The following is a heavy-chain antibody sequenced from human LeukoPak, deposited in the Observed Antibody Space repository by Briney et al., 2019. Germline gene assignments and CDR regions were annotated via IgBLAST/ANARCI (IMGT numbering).Heavy chain of an antibody. CDR2: IYYSGNT. CDR1: GGSISSGGYY. D-gene: IGHD1-14*01. Sequence: PSETLSLTCTVSGGSISSGGYYWSWIRQHPGKGLEWIGYIYYSGNTYYNPSLKSRVTTPVDTSKNQFSLKLSSVTAADTAVYYCAGGTNQVGNDALDIWGQGTMVTVSS. CDR3: AGGTNQVGNDALDI. V-gene: IGHV4-31*03. J-gene: IGHJ3*02.